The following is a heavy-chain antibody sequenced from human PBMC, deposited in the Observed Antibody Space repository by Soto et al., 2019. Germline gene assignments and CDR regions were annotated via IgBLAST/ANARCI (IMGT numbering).Heavy chain of an antibody. Sequence: ASVKVSCKASGYTFIGFRLHWVRQAPGQGLEWMGWINPKSGGTSYAQKFLGRVTMTRDTSISTGYMELSGLNSDDTALYYCAKGRLTVVHCSGGSCYDGMDVWGQGTTVTDS. CDR1: GYTFIGFR. CDR2: INPKSGGT. CDR3: AKGRLTVVHCSGGSCYDGMDV. J-gene: IGHJ6*02. D-gene: IGHD2-15*01. V-gene: IGHV1-2*02.